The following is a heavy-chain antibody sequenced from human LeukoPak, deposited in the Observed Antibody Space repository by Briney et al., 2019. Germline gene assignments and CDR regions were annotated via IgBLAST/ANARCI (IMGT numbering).Heavy chain of an antibody. CDR1: GFPFSSYW. CDR3: TRVGYIDEGIDY. J-gene: IGHJ4*02. V-gene: IGHV3-7*04. D-gene: IGHD5-24*01. CDR2: IKQDGSKK. Sequence: GGSLRLSCVASGFPFSSYWMTWVREAPGEGLEGVANIKQDGSKKSYVDSVKGRFTIARDNAKNSLYLQMNSLRAEDTAIYYCTRVGYIDEGIDYWGQGTLVTVSS.